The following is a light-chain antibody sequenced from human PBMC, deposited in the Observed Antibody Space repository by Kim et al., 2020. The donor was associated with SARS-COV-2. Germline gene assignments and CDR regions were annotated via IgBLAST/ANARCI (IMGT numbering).Light chain of an antibody. J-gene: IGLJ2*01. Sequence: QSALTQPASVSGSPGQSITISCTGTSSDVGSYNFVSWYQQHPGKAPKLMISEVSKRPSGVSNRFSGSKSANTASLTISGLQAEDEADYYCCSYAGSNFVIFGGGTQLTVL. CDR3: CSYAGSNFVI. V-gene: IGLV2-23*02. CDR2: EVS. CDR1: SSDVGSYNF.